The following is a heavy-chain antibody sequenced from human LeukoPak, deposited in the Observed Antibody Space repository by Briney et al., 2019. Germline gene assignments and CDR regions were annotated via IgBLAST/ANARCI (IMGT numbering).Heavy chain of an antibody. Sequence: SGGSLRLSCAASGFTFSIFSMNWVRQAPGKGLEWVSSIGGNSRSIYYADSVKGRFTISRDNAKNSLDLQMSSVGAEDTAVYYCAREEGGSYGEAFHFWGQGTMVTVSS. CDR3: AREEGGSYGEAFHF. CDR2: IGGNSRSI. V-gene: IGHV3-21*01. CDR1: GFTFSIFS. J-gene: IGHJ3*01. D-gene: IGHD1-26*01.